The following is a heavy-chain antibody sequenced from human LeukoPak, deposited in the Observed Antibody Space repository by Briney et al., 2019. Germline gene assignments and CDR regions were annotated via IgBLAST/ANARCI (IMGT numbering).Heavy chain of an antibody. CDR2: IIPIFGTA. J-gene: IGHJ4*02. CDR1: GGTFSSYA. CDR3: ARGARGYSYAHFDY. Sequence: ASVKVSCKASGGTFSSYAISWVRQAPGQGLEWMGGIIPIFGTANYAQKFQGRVTITADESTSTAYMELSSLRSEDTAVYYCARGARGYSYAHFDYWGQGTLVTVSS. V-gene: IGHV1-69*13. D-gene: IGHD5-18*01.